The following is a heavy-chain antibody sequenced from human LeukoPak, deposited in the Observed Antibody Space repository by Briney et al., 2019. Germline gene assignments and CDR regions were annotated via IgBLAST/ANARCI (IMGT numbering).Heavy chain of an antibody. J-gene: IGHJ4*02. Sequence: SETLSLTCAVYGGSFSGYYWSWIRQPPGKGLEWIGEINHSGSTNYNPSLKSRVTISVDTSKNQFSLKLSSVTAADTAGYYCARGRPDGYDILTGYLYYFDYWGQGTLVTVSS. D-gene: IGHD3-9*01. V-gene: IGHV4-34*01. CDR3: ARGRPDGYDILTGYLYYFDY. CDR1: GGSFSGYY. CDR2: INHSGST.